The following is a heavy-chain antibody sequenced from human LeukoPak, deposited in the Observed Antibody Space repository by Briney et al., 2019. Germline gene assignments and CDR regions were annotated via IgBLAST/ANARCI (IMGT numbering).Heavy chain of an antibody. Sequence: KPGGSLRLSCAASGFTFSSYSMNWVRQAPGKGLEWVSSISSSSSYIYYADSVKGRFTISRDNAKNSLYLQMNSLRAEDTAVYYCARDRGGWYYFDYWGQGTLVTVSS. CDR1: GFTFSSYS. V-gene: IGHV3-21*01. CDR2: ISSSSSYI. J-gene: IGHJ4*02. D-gene: IGHD6-19*01. CDR3: ARDRGGWYYFDY.